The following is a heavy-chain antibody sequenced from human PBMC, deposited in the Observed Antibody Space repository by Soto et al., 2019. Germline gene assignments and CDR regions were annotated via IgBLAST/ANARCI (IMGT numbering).Heavy chain of an antibody. CDR3: ARDATGTTDYYYYYMDV. CDR1: GFTFSSYA. J-gene: IGHJ6*03. V-gene: IGHV3-23*01. D-gene: IGHD1-7*01. Sequence: GGSLRLSCAASGFTFSSYAMSWVRQAPGKGLEWVSAISGSGGSTYYADSVKGRFTISRDNSKNTLYLQMNSLRAEDTAVYYCARDATGTTDYYYYYMDVWGKGTTVTVSS. CDR2: ISGSGGST.